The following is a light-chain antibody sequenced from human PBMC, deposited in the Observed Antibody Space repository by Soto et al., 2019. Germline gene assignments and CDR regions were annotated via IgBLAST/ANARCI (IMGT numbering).Light chain of an antibody. J-gene: IGKJ1*01. CDR1: QSVSSY. CDR3: QQRSNWPPWT. V-gene: IGKV3-11*01. CDR2: DAS. Sequence: EIVLTQSPATLSLSPGERATLSCRASQSVSSYLAWYQQKPGQAPRLLIYDASNRATGIPARFSGSGSGTDFTLTISSLEPEEFAVYYCQQRSNWPPWTFGQGPKVEI.